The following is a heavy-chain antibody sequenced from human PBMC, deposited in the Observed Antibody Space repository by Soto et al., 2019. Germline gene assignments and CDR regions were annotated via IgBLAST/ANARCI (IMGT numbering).Heavy chain of an antibody. D-gene: IGHD3-3*01. V-gene: IGHV4-30-4*01. J-gene: IGHJ5*02. Sequence: QVQLQESGPGLAETLSLTCTVSGVSITSGDYYWNWIRQPPGKGLEWIGSIYYGGNTYYNPSLKSRVTISLDTSTHQFSLKLTSVTAADTAVYYCASFGVASMNWFDPWGQGTLVTVSS. CDR3: ASFGVASMNWFDP. CDR2: IYYGGNT. CDR1: GVSITSGDYY.